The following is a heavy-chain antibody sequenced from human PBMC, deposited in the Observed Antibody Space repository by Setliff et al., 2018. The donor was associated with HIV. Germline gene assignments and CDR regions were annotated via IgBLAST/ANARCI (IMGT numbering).Heavy chain of an antibody. J-gene: IGHJ3*02. CDR1: GYSISSGYY. CDR2: IYHSGNT. Sequence: SETLSLTCTVSGYSISSGYYWGWIRQPPGKGLEWIGSIYHSGNTDQNPSLKSRVTMSVEASENQFSLRLNSVTAADTAVYYCARRTIWGDAFDIWGRGTMVTVSS. D-gene: IGHD3-16*01. V-gene: IGHV4-38-2*02. CDR3: ARRTIWGDAFDI.